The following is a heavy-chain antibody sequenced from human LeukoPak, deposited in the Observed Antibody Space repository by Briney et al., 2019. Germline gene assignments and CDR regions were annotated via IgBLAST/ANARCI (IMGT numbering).Heavy chain of an antibody. V-gene: IGHV3-23*01. CDR1: GFTFSLFA. J-gene: IGHJ4*02. Sequence: QPGGSLRLSCAASGFTFSLFAMHWVRQAPGKGLEWVSAISGSGGATYHADADSVKGRFTISRDNSKNALYLGINNLRAEDTAVYYCAKDGYNYDSSGHFDYWGQGTLVTVSS. D-gene: IGHD3-22*01. CDR2: ISGSGGAT. CDR3: AKDGYNYDSSGHFDY.